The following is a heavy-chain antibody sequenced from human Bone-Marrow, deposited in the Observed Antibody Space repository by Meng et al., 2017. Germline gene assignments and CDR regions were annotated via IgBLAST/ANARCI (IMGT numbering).Heavy chain of an antibody. V-gene: IGHV4-34*01. J-gene: IGHJ4*02. Sequence: QVPLPRGVPGLLKPSETLSLTCFVSGGSFSYYYWSWIRQPPGKGLEWIGEINHSGSTNYNPSLESRATISVDTSQNNLSLKLSSVTAADSAVYYCARGPTTMAHDFDYWGQGTLVTVSS. D-gene: IGHD4-11*01. CDR2: INHSGST. CDR1: GGSFSYYY. CDR3: ARGPTTMAHDFDY.